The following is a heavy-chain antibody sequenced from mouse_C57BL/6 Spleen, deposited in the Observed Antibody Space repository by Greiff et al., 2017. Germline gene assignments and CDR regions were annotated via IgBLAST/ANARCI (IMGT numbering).Heavy chain of an antibody. CDR3: AIGGAQYYFDY. V-gene: IGHV1-12*01. D-gene: IGHD3-3*01. Sequence: LQQSGAELVRPGASVKMSCKASGYNFTRYNMHWVKQTPRQGLEWIGAIYPGNGDTAYNQKFKGKATMTADKSSSTAYMQLSSLTSEDSAVYYCAIGGAQYYFDYWGQGTTLTVSS. CDR2: IYPGNGDT. J-gene: IGHJ2*01. CDR1: GYNFTRYN.